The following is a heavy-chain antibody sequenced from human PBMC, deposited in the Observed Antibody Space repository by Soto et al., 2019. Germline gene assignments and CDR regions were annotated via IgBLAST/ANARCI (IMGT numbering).Heavy chain of an antibody. CDR1: GFTFSSYS. V-gene: IGHV3-21*01. D-gene: IGHD4-4*01. CDR3: ARDRLQTIMDV. Sequence: AGGSLRLSCAASGFTFSSYSMNWVRQAPGKGLEWVSSISSSSSYIYYADSVKGRFTISRDNAKNSLYLQMNSLRAEDTAVYYCARDRLQTIMDVWDQGTTVTVSS. CDR2: ISSSSSYI. J-gene: IGHJ6*02.